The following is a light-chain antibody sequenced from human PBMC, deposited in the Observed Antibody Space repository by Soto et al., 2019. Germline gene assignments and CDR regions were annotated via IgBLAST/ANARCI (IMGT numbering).Light chain of an antibody. Sequence: ETMMTQSPDTLSVSLGERATLSCRASQSLRSSLAWYQQKPGQAPRLLIYDASTRATGIPARFSGSGSGTDFTLTISRLEPEDFAVYYCQQYGSSRTFGQGTKVDI. CDR3: QQYGSSRT. CDR2: DAS. V-gene: IGKV3-20*01. J-gene: IGKJ1*01. CDR1: QSLRSS.